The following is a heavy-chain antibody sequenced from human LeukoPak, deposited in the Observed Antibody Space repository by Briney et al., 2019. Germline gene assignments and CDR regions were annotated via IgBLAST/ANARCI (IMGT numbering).Heavy chain of an antibody. J-gene: IGHJ5*02. V-gene: IGHV3-9*01. CDR1: GFTFDDYA. CDR2: INWNSDSI. D-gene: IGHD1-26*01. Sequence: GRSLRLSCAVSGFTFDDYAMHWVRQVPGKGLEWVSGINWNSDSIGYADSVKGRFTTSRDNAKNSLYLQMNSLRAEDTAVYYCAKDYEPLVGVHRWGDWFDPWGQGTLVTVSS. CDR3: AKDYEPLVGVHRWGDWFDP.